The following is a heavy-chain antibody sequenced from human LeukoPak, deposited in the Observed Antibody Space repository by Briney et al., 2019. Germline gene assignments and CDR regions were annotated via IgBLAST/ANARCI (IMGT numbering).Heavy chain of an antibody. CDR2: ISGSGGST. D-gene: IGHD4-23*01. CDR1: GFTFSSYA. CDR3: AKTRHPHPYYGGTPDAFDI. Sequence: GGSLRLSCAASGFTFSSYAMSWVRQAPGKGLEWVSAISGSGGSTYYADSVKGRFTISRDNSKNTLYLQMNSLRAEDTAVYYCAKTRHPHPYYGGTPDAFDIWGQGTMVTVSS. J-gene: IGHJ3*02. V-gene: IGHV3-23*01.